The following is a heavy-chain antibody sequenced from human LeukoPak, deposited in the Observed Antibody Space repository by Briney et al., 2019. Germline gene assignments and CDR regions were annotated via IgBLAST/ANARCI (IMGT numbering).Heavy chain of an antibody. D-gene: IGHD3-22*01. V-gene: IGHV3-30*02. Sequence: AGGSLTLFCSASGFSFSSFVLHWVRQAPGKGLEWVAFVQYDGNNKYFADPVKGRFTISRDNSKNTVYLQMNSLKPEDTAVYHCAKDTGDYYDTSGNYYAGWFDPWGEGTLVTLSS. J-gene: IGHJ5*02. CDR1: GFSFSSFV. CDR3: AKDTGDYYDTSGNYYAGWFDP. CDR2: VQYDGNNK.